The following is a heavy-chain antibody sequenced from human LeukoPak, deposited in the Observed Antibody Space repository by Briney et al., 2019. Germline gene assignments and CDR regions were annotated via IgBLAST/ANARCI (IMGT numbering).Heavy chain of an antibody. J-gene: IGHJ4*02. CDR2: INHSGST. CDR1: GGSFSGYY. D-gene: IGHD3-22*01. Sequence: PSETLSLTCAVYGGSFSGYYWSWIRQPPGKGLEWIGEINHSGSTNYNPSLKSRVTISVDTSKNQFSLKLSSVTAADTAVYYCARDPKDYYDSSGTDYWGQGTLVPVSS. V-gene: IGHV4-34*01. CDR3: ARDPKDYYDSSGTDY.